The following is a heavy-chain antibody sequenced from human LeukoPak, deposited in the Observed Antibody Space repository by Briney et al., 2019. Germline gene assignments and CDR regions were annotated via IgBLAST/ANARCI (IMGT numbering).Heavy chain of an antibody. CDR3: AKAEGAGNDY. D-gene: IGHD6-13*01. CDR1: GFTFSSYA. J-gene: IGHJ4*02. CDR2: ISGSGVT. V-gene: IGHV3-23*01. Sequence: SGGSLRLSCAASGFTFSSYAMSWVRQAPGKGLEWVSGISGSGVTYFADSVKGRFTISGDNSKNTLYLQMNSLRAEDTAAYYCAKAEGAGNDYWGQGTLVTVSS.